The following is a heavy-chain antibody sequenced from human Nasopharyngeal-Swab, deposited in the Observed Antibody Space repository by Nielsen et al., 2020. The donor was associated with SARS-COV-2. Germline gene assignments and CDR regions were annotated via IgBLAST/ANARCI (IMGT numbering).Heavy chain of an antibody. V-gene: IGHV4-38-2*02. CDR2: IYHSGST. Sequence: ESLKISCTVSGYSISSGYYWGWIRQPPGKGLEWIGSIYHSGSTYYNPSLKSRVTISVDTSKNQFPLKLSSVTAADTAVYYCARDTQTYYDSSGYQDYWGQGTLVTVSS. D-gene: IGHD3-22*01. CDR3: ARDTQTYYDSSGYQDY. CDR1: GYSISSGYY. J-gene: IGHJ4*02.